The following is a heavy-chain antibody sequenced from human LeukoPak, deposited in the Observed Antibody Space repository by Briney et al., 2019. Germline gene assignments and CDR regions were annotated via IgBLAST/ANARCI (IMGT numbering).Heavy chain of an antibody. D-gene: IGHD2-15*01. V-gene: IGHV3-64*01. J-gene: IGHJ6*03. Sequence: GGSLRLSCAASGFTFSSYAMHWVRQAPGKGLEYVSAISSNGGSTYYANSVKGRFTISRDNSKNTLYLQMGSLRAEDTAVYYCVGIKKGYYNMDVWGKGTTVTVSS. CDR2: ISSNGGST. CDR3: VGIKKGYYNMDV. CDR1: GFTFSSYA.